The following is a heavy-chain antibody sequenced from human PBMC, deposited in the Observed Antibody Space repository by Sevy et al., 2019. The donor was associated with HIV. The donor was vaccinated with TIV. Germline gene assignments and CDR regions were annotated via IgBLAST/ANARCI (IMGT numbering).Heavy chain of an antibody. J-gene: IGHJ4*02. Sequence: GGSLRLSCAASTFTFSSYSMHWIRQAPGKGLEWVSDISSSSGTRYYADSVKGRFTISRDNAKNSLFLQMNSLRDEDTAVYYCASRGYCGGGSCYSGPNDYWGQRTLVTVSS. D-gene: IGHD2-15*01. CDR1: TFTFSSYS. CDR2: ISSSSGTR. V-gene: IGHV3-48*02. CDR3: ASRGYCGGGSCYSGPNDY.